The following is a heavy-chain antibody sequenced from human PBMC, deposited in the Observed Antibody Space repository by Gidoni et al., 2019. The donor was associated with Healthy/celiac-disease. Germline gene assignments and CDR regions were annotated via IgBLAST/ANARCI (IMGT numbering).Heavy chain of an antibody. V-gene: IGHV3-9*01. J-gene: IGHJ6*02. CDR1: GVTFDDYA. CDR3: AKDIDYYGMDV. CDR2: ISWNSGSI. Sequence: EVQLVESGGGLVQHGRSMRPSCAASGVTFDDYAMHWVRQAPGKGLEWVSGISWNSGSIGYADSVKGRFTISRDNAKNSLYLQMNSLRAEDTALYYCAKDIDYYGMDVWGQGTTVTVSS.